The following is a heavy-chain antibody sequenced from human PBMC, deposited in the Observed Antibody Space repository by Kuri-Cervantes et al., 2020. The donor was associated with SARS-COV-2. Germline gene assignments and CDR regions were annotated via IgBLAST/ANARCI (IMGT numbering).Heavy chain of an antibody. V-gene: IGHV4-38-2*01. CDR2: IYHSGST. CDR3: ARRLKDGPPDY. CDR1: GYSISSGYY. Sequence: SETLSLTCAVSGYSISSGYYWGWIRQPPGTGLEWIGSIYHSGSTYYNPSLKSRVTISVDTSKNQFSLKLSSVTAADTAVYYCARRLKDGPPDYWGQGTLVTVSS. J-gene: IGHJ4*02.